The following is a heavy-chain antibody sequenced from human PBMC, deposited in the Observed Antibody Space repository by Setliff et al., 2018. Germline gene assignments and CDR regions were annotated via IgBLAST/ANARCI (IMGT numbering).Heavy chain of an antibody. D-gene: IGHD3-22*01. CDR2: TIPMFGKT. J-gene: IGHJ6*03. CDR3: VREGVDSRSSTDYRYYMDV. Sequence: SVKVSCKASGATFSSHGISWVRQAPGQGLEWMGGTIPMFGKTEYAQKFQGRLTIITDESTNTAFMQLSSLRSDDTAVYYCVREGVDSRSSTDYRYYMDVWGKGTTVTVSS. CDR1: GATFSSHG. V-gene: IGHV1-69*05.